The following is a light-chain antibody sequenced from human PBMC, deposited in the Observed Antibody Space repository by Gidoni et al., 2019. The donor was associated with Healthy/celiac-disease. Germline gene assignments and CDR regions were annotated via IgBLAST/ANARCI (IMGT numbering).Light chain of an antibody. CDR3: MQALQTPWT. CDR2: LGS. V-gene: IGKV2-28*01. J-gene: IGKJ1*01. Sequence: DIVMTQSPFSLPVTPGEPSSISCRSSQSLLHSNGYNYLDWYLQKPGQSPQLLIYLGSNRASGVPDRFSGSGSGTDFTLKISRVEAEDVGVYYCMQALQTPWTFXQXTKVEIK. CDR1: QSLLHSNGYNY.